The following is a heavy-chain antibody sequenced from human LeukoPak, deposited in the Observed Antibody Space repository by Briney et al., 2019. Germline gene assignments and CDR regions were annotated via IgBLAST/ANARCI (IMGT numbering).Heavy chain of an antibody. CDR2: IYSGGST. CDR1: GFTFSSNY. Sequence: GGSLRLSCAASGFTFSSNYMSWVRQAPGKGLEWASVIYSGGSTYYADSVKGRFTISRDNSKNTLYLQMNSLRAEDTAVYYCARDRVDTAMVTWYYGMDVWGQGTTVTVSS. V-gene: IGHV3-53*01. CDR3: ARDRVDTAMVTWYYGMDV. J-gene: IGHJ6*02. D-gene: IGHD5-18*01.